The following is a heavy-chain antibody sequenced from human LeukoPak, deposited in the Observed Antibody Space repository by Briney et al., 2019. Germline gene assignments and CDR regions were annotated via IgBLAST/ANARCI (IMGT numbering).Heavy chain of an antibody. CDR1: GFTFSSYG. D-gene: IGHD1-26*01. CDR2: IRYDGTNK. CDR3: AKDFEVGAPRFYLDY. V-gene: IGHV3-30*02. Sequence: GGSLRLSRAASGFTFSSYGMHWVRQAPGKGLEWVAFIRYDGTNKYYADSVKGRFTISRDNSKNTLYLQMNSLRAEDTAVYYCAKDFEVGAPRFYLDYWGQGTLVTVSS. J-gene: IGHJ4*02.